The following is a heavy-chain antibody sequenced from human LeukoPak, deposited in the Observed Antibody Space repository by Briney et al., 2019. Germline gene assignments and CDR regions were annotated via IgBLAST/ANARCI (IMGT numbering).Heavy chain of an antibody. J-gene: IGHJ3*01. D-gene: IGHD2-2*01. Sequence: GGSLRLSCVGSGFTFSGYWMNWVRQAPGKGLEWLANIEKHGSADYYVDSVKGRFTISRDNAKNSLSLQLDSLRVEDTAVYYCAREVPGVMVAFDLWGQGTMVTVSP. CDR2: IEKHGSAD. CDR3: AREVPGVMVAFDL. CDR1: GFTFSGYW. V-gene: IGHV3-7*01.